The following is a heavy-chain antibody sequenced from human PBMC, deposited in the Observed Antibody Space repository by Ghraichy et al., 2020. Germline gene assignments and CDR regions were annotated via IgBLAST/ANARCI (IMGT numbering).Heavy chain of an antibody. CDR2: INHSGST. J-gene: IGHJ6*03. V-gene: IGHV4-34*01. D-gene: IGHD3-9*01. CDR3: ARGSQYYDILTGYYGNYMDV. CDR1: GGSFSGYY. Sequence: SETLSLTCAVYGGSFSGYYWSWIRQPPGKGLEWIGEINHSGSTNYNPSLKSRVTISVDTSKNQFSLKLSSVTAADTAVYYCARGSQYYDILTGYYGNYMDVWGKGTTVTVSS.